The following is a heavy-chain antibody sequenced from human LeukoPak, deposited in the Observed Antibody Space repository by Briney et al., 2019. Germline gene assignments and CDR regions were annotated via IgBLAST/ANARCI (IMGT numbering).Heavy chain of an antibody. D-gene: IGHD3-10*01. Sequence: SETLSLTCTVSGGSISSSSYYWGWIRQPPGKGLEWIGSIYYSGSTYYNPSLKSRVTISVDTSKNQFSLKLSSVTAADTAVYYCARHRYYYRSGSYYGAPYYMDVWGKGATVTISS. J-gene: IGHJ6*03. CDR3: ARHRYYYRSGSYYGAPYYMDV. CDR2: IYYSGST. CDR1: GGSISSSSYY. V-gene: IGHV4-39*01.